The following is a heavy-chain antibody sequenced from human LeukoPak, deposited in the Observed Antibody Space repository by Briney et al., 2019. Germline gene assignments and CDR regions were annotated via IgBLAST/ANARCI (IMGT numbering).Heavy chain of an antibody. J-gene: IGHJ4*02. Sequence: GGSLRLSCAASGFTFSSYAMHWVRQAPGKGLEWVAVISYDGSNKYYADSVKGRFTISRDNSKNTLYLQMNSLRAEDTAVYYCARTSDPLSPPNDYWGQGTLVTVSS. V-gene: IGHV3-30-3*01. CDR3: ARTSDPLSPPNDY. CDR1: GFTFSSYA. CDR2: ISYDGSNK.